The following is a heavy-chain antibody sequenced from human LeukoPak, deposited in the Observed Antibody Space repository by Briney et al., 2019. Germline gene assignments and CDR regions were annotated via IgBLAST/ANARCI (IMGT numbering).Heavy chain of an antibody. D-gene: IGHD5-24*01. CDR3: AKGMAANLFNWFDP. V-gene: IGHV3-30*02. J-gene: IGHJ5*02. CDR1: GFTFSRDY. Sequence: GGSLRLSCVASGFTFSRDYMHWLRQAPGKGLEWVTLLSFDGRREYYADSVKGRFTISRDNSKNTLYLQMNSLRTEDTGVYYCAKGMAANLFNWFDPWGQGTLVTVSS. CDR2: LSFDGRRE.